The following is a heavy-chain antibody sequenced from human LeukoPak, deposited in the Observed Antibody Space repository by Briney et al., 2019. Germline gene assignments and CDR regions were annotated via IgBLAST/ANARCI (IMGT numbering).Heavy chain of an antibody. J-gene: IGHJ6*03. V-gene: IGHV5-51*01. D-gene: IGHD3-9*01. Sequence: GESLKISCKGSGYRFTSYWIGWVRQMPGKGLEWMGIIYPGDSDTRYSPSFQGQVTISADKSISTAYLQWSSLKASDTAMYYCARLTYDILTGAPGSMDVWGKGTTVTVSS. CDR3: ARLTYDILTGAPGSMDV. CDR2: IYPGDSDT. CDR1: GYRFTSYW.